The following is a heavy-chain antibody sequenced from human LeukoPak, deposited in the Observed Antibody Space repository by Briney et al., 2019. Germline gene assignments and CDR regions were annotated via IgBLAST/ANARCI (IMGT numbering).Heavy chain of an antibody. D-gene: IGHD4-17*01. CDR3: ARGDVPETGEDGYGDYARFYYYYGMDD. J-gene: IGHJ6*02. Sequence: ASETLSLTCTVSGGSISSYYWSWIRQPPGKGLEWIGYIYYSGSTNYNPSLKSRVTISVDTSKNQFSLKLSSVTAADTAVYYCARGDVPETGEDGYGDYARFYYYYGMDDWGQGTTVTVSS. CDR1: GGSISSYY. CDR2: IYYSGST. V-gene: IGHV4-59*01.